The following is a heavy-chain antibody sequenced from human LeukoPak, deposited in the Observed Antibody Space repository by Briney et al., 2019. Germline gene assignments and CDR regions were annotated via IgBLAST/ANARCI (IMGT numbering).Heavy chain of an antibody. J-gene: IGHJ4*02. CDR1: GGSISSGGYY. D-gene: IGHD5-12*01. V-gene: IGHV4-31*03. CDR3: ARGSMGYDSTHFDY. Sequence: PSQTLSLTCTVSGGSISSGGYYWSWIRQHPGKGLEWIGYIYYSGSTYYNPSLKSRVTISVDTSKNQFSLKLSSVTAADTAVYYCARGSMGYDSTHFDYWGQGTLVTASS. CDR2: IYYSGST.